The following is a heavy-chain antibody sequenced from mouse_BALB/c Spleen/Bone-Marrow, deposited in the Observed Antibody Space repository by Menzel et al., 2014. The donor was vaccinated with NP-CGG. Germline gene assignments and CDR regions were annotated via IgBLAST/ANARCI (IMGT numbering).Heavy chain of an antibody. CDR2: INPDSSTI. J-gene: IGHJ3*01. D-gene: IGHD2-3*01. CDR3: ARLGYYGGFAY. CDR1: GFDFSGFW. Sequence: EVQLQQSGGGLVQPGRSLKPSCAASGFDFSGFWMGWVRQAPGKGLEWIGEINPDSSTINYTPSLKDRFIISRDNAKNTLYLQMSKVRSEDTALYYCARLGYYGGFAYWGQGTLVTVSA. V-gene: IGHV4-1*02.